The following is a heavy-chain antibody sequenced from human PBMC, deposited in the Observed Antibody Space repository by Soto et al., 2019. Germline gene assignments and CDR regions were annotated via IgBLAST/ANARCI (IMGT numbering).Heavy chain of an antibody. CDR3: ARFSPLMTTSTFDY. D-gene: IGHD4-4*01. J-gene: IGHJ4*02. V-gene: IGHV4-59*08. Sequence: SETLSLTCTVSGGSISSYYWSWIRQPPGKGLEWIGYIYYSGSTNYNPSLKSRVTISVDTSKNQFSLKLSSVTAADTAVYYCARFSPLMTTSTFDYWGQGTLVTVSS. CDR1: GGSISSYY. CDR2: IYYSGST.